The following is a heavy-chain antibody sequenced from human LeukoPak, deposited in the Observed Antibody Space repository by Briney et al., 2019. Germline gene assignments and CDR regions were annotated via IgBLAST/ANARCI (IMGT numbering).Heavy chain of an antibody. Sequence: GGSLRLYCAASRFTFSNYWIHWVRQAPGKGLVLVSRIDNAGSITTYADSVKGRFTISRDNAENTLYLQMNSLRVEDTAVYYCARGHDYYDSSGPGDYWGQGTLVTVSS. CDR2: IDNAGSIT. CDR1: RFTFSNYW. J-gene: IGHJ4*02. V-gene: IGHV3-74*03. D-gene: IGHD3-22*01. CDR3: ARGHDYYDSSGPGDY.